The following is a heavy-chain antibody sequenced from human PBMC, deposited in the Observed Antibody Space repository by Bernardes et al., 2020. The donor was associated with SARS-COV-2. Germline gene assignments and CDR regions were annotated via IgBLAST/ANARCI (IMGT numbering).Heavy chain of an antibody. CDR3: ARERSYDFDY. J-gene: IGHJ4*02. Sequence: SLRLSCAASGFTFSSSAMHWVRQAPGKGLEWVAVIAFDGSNKYYADSVKGRFTISRDNSKNTLYLQMNSLRGEDTAVYYCARERSYDFDYWGQGTLVTVSS. CDR1: GFTFSSSA. CDR2: IAFDGSNK. V-gene: IGHV3-30*01. D-gene: IGHD1-26*01.